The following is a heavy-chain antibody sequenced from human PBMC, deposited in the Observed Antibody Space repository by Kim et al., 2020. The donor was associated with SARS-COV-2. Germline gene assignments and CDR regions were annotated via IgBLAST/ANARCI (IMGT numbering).Heavy chain of an antibody. CDR3: ASGWGYSYGYYGY. J-gene: IGHJ4*02. CDR1: GGSFSGYY. V-gene: IGHV4-34*01. CDR2: INHSGST. Sequence: SETLSLTCAVYGGSFSGYYWSWIRQPPGKGLEWIGEINHSGSTNYNPSLKSRVTISVDTSKNQFSLKLSSVTAADTAVYYCASGWGYSYGYYGYWGQGTLVTVSS. D-gene: IGHD5-18*01.